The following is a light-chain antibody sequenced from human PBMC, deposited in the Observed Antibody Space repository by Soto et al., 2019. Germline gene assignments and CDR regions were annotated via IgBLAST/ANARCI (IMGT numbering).Light chain of an antibody. Sequence: DIVMTQSPDSLAVSLGERATLDCKSSQTVLNSSTNKTYLAWYRQRPGQPPTLLINWASTRQSGVPARFRGSGSGTEFTLTITDLQAEDLAVYYCQQCHTIPWTFGQGTKVEIK. CDR2: WAS. CDR3: QQCHTIPWT. CDR1: QTVLNSSTNKTY. J-gene: IGKJ1*01. V-gene: IGKV4-1*01.